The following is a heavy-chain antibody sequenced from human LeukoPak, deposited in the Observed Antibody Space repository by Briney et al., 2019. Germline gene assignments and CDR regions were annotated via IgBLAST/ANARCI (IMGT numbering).Heavy chain of an antibody. CDR1: GGSIRSSSYY. CDR2: TYYSGST. J-gene: IGHJ4*02. CDR3: ARHAGSYYTYNFDY. V-gene: IGHV4-39*01. Sequence: SGTLSLTCTVSGGSIRSSSYYWGWIRQPPGKGLEWIGSTYYSGSTNYKPSLRSRVTISVDTSKNQFSLKLSSVTAADTAVYYCARHAGSYYTYNFDYWGQGTLVTVSS. D-gene: IGHD3-22*01.